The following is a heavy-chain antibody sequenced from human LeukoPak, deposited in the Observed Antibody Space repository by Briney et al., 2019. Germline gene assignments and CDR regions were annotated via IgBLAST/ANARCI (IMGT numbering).Heavy chain of an antibody. CDR1: GGSISSGGHS. CDR2: IYHSGSGST. D-gene: IGHD6-13*01. Sequence: SETLSLTCTVSGGSISSGGHSWSWIRQPPGKGLEWIGYIYHSGSGSTYYNPSLKSRVTISVDKSKNQFSLKLSSVTAADTAVYYCASRGTAAGTRFFDYWGQGTLVTVSS. J-gene: IGHJ4*02. V-gene: IGHV4-30-2*01. CDR3: ASRGTAAGTRFFDY.